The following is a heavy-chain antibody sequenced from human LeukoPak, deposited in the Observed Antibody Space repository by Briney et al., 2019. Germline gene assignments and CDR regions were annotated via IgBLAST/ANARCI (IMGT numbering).Heavy chain of an antibody. V-gene: IGHV3-66*01. CDR2: IYSGGST. D-gene: IGHD3-22*01. J-gene: IGHJ4*02. CDR3: ARDYDSSGYYPFAVY. Sequence: PGGSLRLSCAASEFSVGSNYMTWVRQAPGKGLEWVSLIYSGGSTYYADSVKGRFTISRDNSKNTLYLQMNSLRAEDTAVYYCARDYDSSGYYPFAVYWGQGTLVTVSS. CDR1: EFSVGSNY.